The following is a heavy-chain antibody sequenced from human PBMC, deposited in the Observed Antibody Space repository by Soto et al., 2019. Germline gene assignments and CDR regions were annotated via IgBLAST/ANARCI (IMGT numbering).Heavy chain of an antibody. D-gene: IGHD1-1*01. CDR1: SGSISSSNW. CDR3: ASLEDGDY. Sequence: QVQLQESGPGLVKPSGTLSLTGAVSSGSISSSNWWSWVRQPPGKGLEWIGAIYHSGSTNYNPSLKRRVTISVDKSKNQFSLKLSSVTAADKAVYYCASLEDGDYWGQGTLVTVSS. J-gene: IGHJ4*02. CDR2: IYHSGST. V-gene: IGHV4-4*02.